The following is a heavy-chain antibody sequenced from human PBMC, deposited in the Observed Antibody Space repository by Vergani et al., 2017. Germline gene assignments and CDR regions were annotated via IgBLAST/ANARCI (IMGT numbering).Heavy chain of an antibody. V-gene: IGHV2-5*01. CDR1: GFSLSTSGVG. CDR3: AHRAAGGAPRDY. Sequence: QITLKESGPTLVKPTQTLTLTCTFSGFSLSTSGVGVGWIRQPPGKALEWLALIYWNDDKRYSPSLKSRLTITKDTSKNQVVLTMTNMDPVDTATYYCAHRAAGGAPRDYWGQGTLVTVSA. CDR2: IYWNDDK. J-gene: IGHJ4*02. D-gene: IGHD4-17*01.